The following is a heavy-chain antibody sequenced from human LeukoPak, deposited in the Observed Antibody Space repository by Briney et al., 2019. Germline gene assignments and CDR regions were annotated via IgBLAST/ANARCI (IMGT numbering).Heavy chain of an antibody. J-gene: IGHJ3*02. CDR1: GASIRSYY. Sequence: SETLSLTCNVSGASIRSYYWSWIRQSPGKGLEWIGSITYSGNTELNPSLRSRVTMSSGPPKSQFSLKLSSVTTADTALYYCAQQVVGTSNSFDMWGQGTMVTVSS. V-gene: IGHV4-59*01. CDR2: ITYSGNT. CDR3: AQQVVGTSNSFDM. D-gene: IGHD2-15*01.